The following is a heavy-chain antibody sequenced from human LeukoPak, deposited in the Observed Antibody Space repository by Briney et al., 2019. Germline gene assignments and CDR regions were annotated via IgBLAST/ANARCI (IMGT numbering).Heavy chain of an antibody. J-gene: IGHJ3*02. CDR3: ARHSRSAYTGYENAFDI. CDR1: ADSISSCSYC. CDR2: IYNSANT. D-gene: IGHD5-12*01. Sequence: PSETLSLTCTVSADSISSCSYCWDWIRQPPGKGLEWIGNIYNSANTHYNPSLKTRITMSVDTSKNQFSLKLNSVTAADTGIYYCARHSRSAYTGYENAFDIWGQGTMVTVSS. V-gene: IGHV4-39*01.